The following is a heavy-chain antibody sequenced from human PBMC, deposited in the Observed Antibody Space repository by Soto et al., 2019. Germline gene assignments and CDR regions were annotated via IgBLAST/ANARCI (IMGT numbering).Heavy chain of an antibody. CDR2: VFYSGIT. CDR1: GASISKTYYY. CDR3: ARPDSLSGTGWFDP. D-gene: IGHD6-13*01. V-gene: IGHV4-39*01. J-gene: IGHJ5*02. Sequence: SETLSLTCSVSGASISKTYYYWGWVRQTPEKGLEWIGTVFYSGITYYNPSLEGRVTISIDRSQNQFSLKLTSVTAADTAVYYCARPDSLSGTGWFDPWGRGTLVTVSS.